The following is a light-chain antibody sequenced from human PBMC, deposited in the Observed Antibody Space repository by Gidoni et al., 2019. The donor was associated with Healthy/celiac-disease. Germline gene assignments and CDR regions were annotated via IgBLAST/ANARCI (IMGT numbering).Light chain of an antibody. CDR3: QQSYSNQWT. CDR1: QSISSY. CDR2: AAS. J-gene: IGKJ1*01. V-gene: IGKV1-39*01. Sequence: DIQMTQSPSSLSASVGDRVTIPCRASQSISSYLNWYQQKPGKAPKLLIYAASSLQSGVPSRFSGSGSGTDFTLTISSLQPEDFATYYCQQSYSNQWTFGQGTKVEIK.